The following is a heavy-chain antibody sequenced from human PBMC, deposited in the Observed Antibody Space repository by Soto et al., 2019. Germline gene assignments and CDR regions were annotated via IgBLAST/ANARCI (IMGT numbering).Heavy chain of an antibody. CDR3: ARDMHAGFTHYFDP. CDR2: IYYSGST. V-gene: IGHV4-59*01. J-gene: IGHJ5*02. CDR1: GGSISSYY. Sequence: ETLSLTCTVSGGSISSYYWSWIRQPPGKGLDWIGYIYYSGSTNYNPSIKSRVTISVXTXXNXXXLXLXXVTXAXTAVYXCARDMHAGFTHYFDPWGQGTLVTVSS. D-gene: IGHD1-26*01.